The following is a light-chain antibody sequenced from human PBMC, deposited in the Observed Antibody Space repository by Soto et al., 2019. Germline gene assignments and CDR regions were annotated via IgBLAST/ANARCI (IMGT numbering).Light chain of an antibody. Sequence: QSALTQPASVSGSPGQSITMSCTGTRSDIGGYNLVSWYQQHPGKAPKLLIYEVTKRPPGVSLRFSGCKSGNTASLPISGLQAEDEADYYCSSYAATSAFVVFGGGTKLTVL. CDR3: SSYAATSAFVV. CDR1: RSDIGGYNL. V-gene: IGLV2-23*02. J-gene: IGLJ3*02. CDR2: EVT.